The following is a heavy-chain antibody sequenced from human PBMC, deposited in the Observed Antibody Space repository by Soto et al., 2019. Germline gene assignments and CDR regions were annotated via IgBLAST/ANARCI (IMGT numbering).Heavy chain of an antibody. CDR3: ASGYDILTGYPRGDYYGMDV. Sequence: QLQLQESGPGLVKPSETLSLTCTVSGGSISSSSYYWGWIRQPPGKGLEWIGSIYYSGSTYYNPPLKSRVTISVDTSKNQFSLKLSSVTAADTAVYYCASGYDILTGYPRGDYYGMDVWGQGTTVTVSS. CDR1: GGSISSSSYY. V-gene: IGHV4-39*01. CDR2: IYYSGST. J-gene: IGHJ6*02. D-gene: IGHD3-9*01.